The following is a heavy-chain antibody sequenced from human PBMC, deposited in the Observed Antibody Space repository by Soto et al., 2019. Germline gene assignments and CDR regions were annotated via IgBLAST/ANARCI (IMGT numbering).Heavy chain of an antibody. CDR3: ASSQETGTLPYYYGMDI. Sequence: QVQLVQSGAEVKKPGSSVKVSCKASGGTFSSYAISWVRQAPGQGLEWMGGIIPIFGTANYAQKFQGRVTITADEFTSTAYMELSSLRSEDTAVYYCASSQETGTLPYYYGMDIWGQGTTVTVSS. J-gene: IGHJ6*02. CDR1: GGTFSSYA. V-gene: IGHV1-69*12. D-gene: IGHD1-1*01. CDR2: IIPIFGTA.